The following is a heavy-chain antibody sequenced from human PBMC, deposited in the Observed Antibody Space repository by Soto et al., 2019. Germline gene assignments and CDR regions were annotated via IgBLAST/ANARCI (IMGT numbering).Heavy chain of an antibody. CDR2: INSDGSST. Sequence: EVQLVESGGGLVQPGGSLRLSCAASGFTFSRYWMHWVRQAPGKGLVWVSRINSDGSSTSYADSVKGRFTISRDNAKNTLYVQMTSLRAEDTAVYYCARGGIAVVKGSFDSWGQGTLVTVSS. D-gene: IGHD3-22*01. CDR1: GFTFSRYW. V-gene: IGHV3-74*01. J-gene: IGHJ4*02. CDR3: ARGGIAVVKGSFDS.